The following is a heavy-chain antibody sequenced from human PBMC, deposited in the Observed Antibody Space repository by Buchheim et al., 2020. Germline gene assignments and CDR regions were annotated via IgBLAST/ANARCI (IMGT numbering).Heavy chain of an antibody. CDR3: ARTNHIVVVPAAIWFAP. Sequence: QVQLQESGPGLVKPSQTLSLTCTVSGGSINSGGYYWSWIRQHPGKGLEWIGNIYYSGSTYCDPSLKSRVTISVDTSKNQLSLKLSSVTAADTAVYYCARTNHIVVVPAAIWFAPWGQGTL. V-gene: IGHV4-31*03. J-gene: IGHJ5*02. D-gene: IGHD2-2*01. CDR1: GGSINSGGYY. CDR2: IYYSGST.